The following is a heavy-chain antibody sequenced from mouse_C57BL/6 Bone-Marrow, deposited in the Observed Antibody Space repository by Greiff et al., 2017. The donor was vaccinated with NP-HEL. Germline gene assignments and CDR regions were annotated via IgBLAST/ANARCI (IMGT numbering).Heavy chain of an antibody. D-gene: IGHD1-1*01. CDR2: IYPGSGST. CDR1: GYTFTSYW. CDR3: ARCLYYYGSGYFDY. J-gene: IGHJ2*01. Sequence: QVQLQQPGAELVKPGASVKMSCKASGYTFTSYWITWVKQRPGQGLEWIGDIYPGSGSTNYNEKFKSKATLTVDTSSSTAYMQLSSLTSEDSAVDYCARCLYYYGSGYFDYWGQGTTLTVSS. V-gene: IGHV1-55*01.